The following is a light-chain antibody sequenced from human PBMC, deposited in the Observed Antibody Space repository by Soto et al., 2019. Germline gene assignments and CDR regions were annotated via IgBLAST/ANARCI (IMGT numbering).Light chain of an antibody. CDR3: QTLDTGARVV. Sequence: QSVLTQSPSASASLGASVKLTCTLSSGHSSYAIAWHQQQPEKGPLYLMKLSSDGSHSKGDGIPDRFSGSSSGAERYLTISSLQSEDEADYYCQTLDTGARVVFGGGTKRTVL. CDR2: LSSDGSH. J-gene: IGLJ2*01. CDR1: SGHSSYA. V-gene: IGLV4-69*01.